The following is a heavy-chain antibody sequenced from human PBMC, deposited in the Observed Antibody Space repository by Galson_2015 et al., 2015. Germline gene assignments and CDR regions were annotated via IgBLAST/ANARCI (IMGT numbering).Heavy chain of an antibody. V-gene: IGHV3-11*01. CDR2: ISSSGSTI. Sequence: SLRLSCAASGFTFSDYYMSWIRQAPGKGLEWVSYISSSGSTIYYADSVKGRFTISRDNAKNSLYLQMNSLRAEDTAVYYCAGDLGGSYWYFDLWGRGTLVTVSS. J-gene: IGHJ2*01. CDR1: GFTFSDYY. D-gene: IGHD2-15*01. CDR3: AGDLGGSYWYFDL.